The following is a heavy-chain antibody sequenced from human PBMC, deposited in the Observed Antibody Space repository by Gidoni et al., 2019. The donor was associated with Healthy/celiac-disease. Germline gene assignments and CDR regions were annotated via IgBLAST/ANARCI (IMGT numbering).Heavy chain of an antibody. D-gene: IGHD6-19*01. CDR3: AKDNPVCSSSCPIAVAGLVWFDP. V-gene: IGHV3-23*01. Sequence: EVQLLESGGGLVQPGGSLRLSCAASGFPFSSYAMSWVRQAPGKGLEWVSAISGSGGSTYYADSVKGRFTISRDNSKNTLYLQMNSLRAEDTAVYYCAKDNPVCSSSCPIAVAGLVWFDPWGQGTLVTVSS. CDR1: GFPFSSYA. J-gene: IGHJ5*02. CDR2: ISGSGGST.